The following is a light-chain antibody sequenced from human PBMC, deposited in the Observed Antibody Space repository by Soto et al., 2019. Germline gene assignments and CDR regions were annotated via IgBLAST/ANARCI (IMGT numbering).Light chain of an antibody. CDR1: QSISTY. Sequence: DIQMTQSPSSVTASVGDRVHITCRASQSISTYLNWYQQKPGKAPKLLINSASSLQSGVPSRFSGSGSGTDFTLIISTLQPEDFATYYCQQSDSTPYTFGQGTNLEI. CDR2: SAS. J-gene: IGKJ2*01. CDR3: QQSDSTPYT. V-gene: IGKV1-39*01.